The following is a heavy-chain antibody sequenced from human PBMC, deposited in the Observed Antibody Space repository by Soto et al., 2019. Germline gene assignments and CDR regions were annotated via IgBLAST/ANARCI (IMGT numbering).Heavy chain of an antibody. CDR3: ARDSRKNWDHYYFDY. D-gene: IGHD7-27*01. CDR2: IYYSGST. J-gene: IGHJ4*02. V-gene: IGHV4-30-4*01. Sequence: SETLSLTCTVSGGSISSGDYYWSWIRQPPGKGLEWIGYIYYSGSTYYNPSPKSRVTISVDTSKNQFSLKLSSVTAADTAVYYCARDSRKNWDHYYFDYWGQGTLVTVSS. CDR1: GGSISSGDYY.